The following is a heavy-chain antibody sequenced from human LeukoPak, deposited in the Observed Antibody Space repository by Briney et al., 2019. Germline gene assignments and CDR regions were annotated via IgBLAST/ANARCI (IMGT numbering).Heavy chain of an antibody. V-gene: IGHV3-66*01. CDR3: AKNRGLPL. J-gene: IGHJ4*02. CDR1: EFSVGSNY. Sequence: GGSLRLSCAASEFSVGSNYMTWVRQAPGKGLEWVSLIYSGGSTYYADSVKGRFTISRDNSKNTLYLQMNSLRAEDTAVHYCAKNRGLPLWGQGTLVTVSS. CDR2: IYSGGST.